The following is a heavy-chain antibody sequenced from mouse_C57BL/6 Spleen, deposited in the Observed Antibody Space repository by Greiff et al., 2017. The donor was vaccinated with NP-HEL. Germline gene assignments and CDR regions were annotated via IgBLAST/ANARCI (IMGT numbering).Heavy chain of an antibody. V-gene: IGHV3-5*01. D-gene: IGHD2-1*01. CDR3: AGEGYGNYLDY. CDR1: GISITTGNYR. CDR2: IYYSGTI. Sequence: EVKLQESGPGLVKPSQTVFLTCTVTGISITTGNYRWSWIRQFPGNKLEWIGYIYYSGTITYNPSLTSRTTITRDTPKNPFFLEMNSLTAEDTATYYGAGEGYGNYLDYWGQGTTLTVSS. J-gene: IGHJ2*01.